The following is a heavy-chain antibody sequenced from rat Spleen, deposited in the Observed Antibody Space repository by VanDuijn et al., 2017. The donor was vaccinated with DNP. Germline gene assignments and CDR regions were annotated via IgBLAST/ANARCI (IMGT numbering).Heavy chain of an antibody. CDR1: GFTFNNYW. CDR2: ITTSGDSI. J-gene: IGHJ1*01. CDR3: ARHYGGYSYYWYFDF. D-gene: IGHD1-11*01. Sequence: EVQLVESGGDLVQPGRSLKVSCVVSGFTFNNYWMTWIRQVPGKGLEWVASITTSGDSIYSPDSVKGRFTISRDNAKSTLYLQMDSLRSEDTATYYCARHYGGYSYYWYFDFWGPGTMVTVSS. V-gene: IGHV5-31*01.